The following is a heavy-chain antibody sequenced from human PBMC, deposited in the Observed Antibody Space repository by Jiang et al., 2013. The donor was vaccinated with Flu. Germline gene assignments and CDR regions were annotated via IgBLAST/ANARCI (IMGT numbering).Heavy chain of an antibody. CDR1: YY. CDR2: ISPSGGGT. CDR3: ARGTTVVTPLHFRHFDL. D-gene: IGHD4-23*01. Sequence: YYIHWVRQAPGQGLEWMGIISPSGGGTTYAQKFQGRVTLTSDTSTSTFYMELSSLKSEDTAVYYCARGTTVVTPLHFRHFDLWGQGTLVTVSP. V-gene: IGHV1-46*01. J-gene: IGHJ5*02.